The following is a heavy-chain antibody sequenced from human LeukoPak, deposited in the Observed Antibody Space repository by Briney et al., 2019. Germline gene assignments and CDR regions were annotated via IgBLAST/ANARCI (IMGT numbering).Heavy chain of an antibody. D-gene: IGHD2-15*01. CDR3: ARGIVVVAQLGYYFYYMDV. Sequence: SETLSLTCAVSDGSIFSSNWWSWVRQPPGKGLEWIGSIYHSGRTFYNPSLKSRVTISVDTSKNQFSLKLSSVTAADTAIYYCARGIVVVAQLGYYFYYMDVWGKGTTVTISS. CDR1: DGSIFSSNW. CDR2: IYHSGRT. J-gene: IGHJ6*03. V-gene: IGHV4-4*02.